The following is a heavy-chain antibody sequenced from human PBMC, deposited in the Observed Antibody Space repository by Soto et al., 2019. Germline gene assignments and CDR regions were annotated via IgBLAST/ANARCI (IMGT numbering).Heavy chain of an antibody. Sequence: ASVKVSCKASGYTFTSYDINWVRQATGQGLEWMGWMNPNSGNTGYAQKFQGRVTMTRNTSISTAYMELSSLRSEDTAVYYCARVGYYYDSSGYYLSFAYWGQGTLVTVSS. D-gene: IGHD3-22*01. J-gene: IGHJ4*02. CDR1: GYTFTSYD. CDR2: MNPNSGNT. CDR3: ARVGYYYDSSGYYLSFAY. V-gene: IGHV1-8*01.